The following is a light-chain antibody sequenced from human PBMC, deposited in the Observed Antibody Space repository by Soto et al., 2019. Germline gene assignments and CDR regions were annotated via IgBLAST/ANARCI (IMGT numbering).Light chain of an antibody. V-gene: IGLV2-14*01. J-gene: IGLJ3*02. CDR1: SSDVVDYDY. Sequence: QSALTLPASVSGSPGQSITISCTGTSSDVVDYDYVSGYHQHPGKAPKLMLYEVSNRPSGVSNRFSGSKSGNTASLTISGLQAEDEAECYCRSYRSSGALVFGGGTKLTVL. CDR2: EVS. CDR3: RSYRSSGALV.